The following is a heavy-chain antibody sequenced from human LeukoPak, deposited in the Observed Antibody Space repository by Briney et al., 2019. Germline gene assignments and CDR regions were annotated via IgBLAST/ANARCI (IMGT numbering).Heavy chain of an antibody. J-gene: IGHJ4*02. Sequence: GASVKVSCTASGYTFTSYYMHWVRQAPGQGLEWMGIINPSGGSTSYAQKFQGRVTMTRDMSTSTVYMELSSLRSEDTAVYYCARDLPYYYDSSGYDYWGQGTLVTVSS. CDR3: ARDLPYYYDSSGYDY. D-gene: IGHD3-22*01. V-gene: IGHV1-46*01. CDR2: INPSGGST. CDR1: GYTFTSYY.